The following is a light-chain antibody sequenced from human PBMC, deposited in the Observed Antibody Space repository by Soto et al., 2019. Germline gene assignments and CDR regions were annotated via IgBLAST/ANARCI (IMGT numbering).Light chain of an antibody. CDR1: SSDVGSYNL. J-gene: IGLJ2*01. Sequence: QSVLTQPASVSGSHGQSITISCTGTSSDVGSYNLVSWYQQHPGKAPKLMIYEGSKRPSGVFNRLSGSKSGNTASLTISGLQAEDEADYYCCSYAGSSTYVVFGGGTKVTVL. CDR3: CSYAGSSTYVV. CDR2: EGS. V-gene: IGLV2-23*01.